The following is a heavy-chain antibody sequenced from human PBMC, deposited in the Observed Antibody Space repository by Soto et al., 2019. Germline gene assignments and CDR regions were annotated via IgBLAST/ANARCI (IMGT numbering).Heavy chain of an antibody. CDR2: INAGNGNT. Sequence: ASVKVSCKASGYTFTSYAMHWVRQAPGQRLEWMGWINAGNGNTKYSQKFQGRVTITRDTSASTAYMELSSLRSEDTAVYYCVRDGAVAGRPNNWFDPWGQGTLVTVSS. J-gene: IGHJ5*02. D-gene: IGHD6-19*01. CDR1: GYTFTSYA. CDR3: VRDGAVAGRPNNWFDP. V-gene: IGHV1-3*01.